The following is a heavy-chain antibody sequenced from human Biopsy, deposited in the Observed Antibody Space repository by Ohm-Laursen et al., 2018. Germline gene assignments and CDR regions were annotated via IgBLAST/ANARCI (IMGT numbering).Heavy chain of an antibody. Sequence: SETLSLTCTVSGGPIASYYWSWIRQPPGKALEWIGYIYFTGRTSYNPSLKSRVTMSVKTSKKQFSLRLSSVTAADTAVYYCASAGYNPDWNFDLWGRGTRVTVSS. CDR1: GGPIASYY. CDR3: ASAGYNPDWNFDL. D-gene: IGHD5-24*01. J-gene: IGHJ2*01. CDR2: IYFTGRT. V-gene: IGHV4-59*12.